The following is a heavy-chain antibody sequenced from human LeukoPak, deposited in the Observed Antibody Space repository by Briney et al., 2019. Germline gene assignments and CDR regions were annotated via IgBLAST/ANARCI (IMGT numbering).Heavy chain of an antibody. Sequence: ASVKVSCKASGYDLDTYGFSWVRQAPGQGLEWMGWISAYNGKTDYAQNFQGRVTITTDESTSTAYMELSSLRSEDTAVYYCARSNRYYDILTGYYMGAFDIWGQGTMVTVSS. V-gene: IGHV1-18*01. CDR3: ARSNRYYDILTGYYMGAFDI. D-gene: IGHD3-9*01. CDR1: GYDLDTYG. CDR2: ISAYNGKT. J-gene: IGHJ3*02.